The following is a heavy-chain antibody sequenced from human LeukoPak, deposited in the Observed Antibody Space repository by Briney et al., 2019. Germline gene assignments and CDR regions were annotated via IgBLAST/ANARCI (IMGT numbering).Heavy chain of an antibody. V-gene: IGHV1-18*01. CDR3: ARDGSSYCSGGSCYPEGNYYYGMDV. CDR2: VSAYNGNT. J-gene: IGHJ6*02. D-gene: IGHD2-15*01. Sequence: ASVKVSCKASGYTFTSYGISWVRQAPGQGLEWMGWVSAYNGNTNYAQKLQGRATMTTDTSTSTAYMELRSLRSDDTAVYYCARDGSSYCSGGSCYPEGNYYYGMDVWGQGTTVTVSS. CDR1: GYTFTSYG.